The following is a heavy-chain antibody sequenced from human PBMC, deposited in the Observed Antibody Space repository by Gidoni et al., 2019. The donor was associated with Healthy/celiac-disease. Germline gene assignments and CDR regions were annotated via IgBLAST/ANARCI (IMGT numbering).Heavy chain of an antibody. CDR1: GFTFSNAW. CDR2: IKSKTDGGTT. J-gene: IGHJ4*02. V-gene: IGHV3-15*01. Sequence: EVQLVESGGGLVKPGGSLRLSCAASGFTFSNAWMSWVRQAPGKGLEWVGRIKSKTDGGTTDYAAPVKGRFTISRDDSKNTLYLQMNSLKTEDTAVYYCTTDLIQLWLWGPGYWGQGTLVTVSS. CDR3: TTDLIQLWLWGPGY. D-gene: IGHD5-18*01.